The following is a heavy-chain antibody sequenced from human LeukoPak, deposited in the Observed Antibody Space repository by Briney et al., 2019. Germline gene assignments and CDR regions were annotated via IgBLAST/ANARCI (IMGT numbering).Heavy chain of an antibody. V-gene: IGHV3-30*02. Sequence: GGSLRLSCAASGFTFSSYGMHWVRQAPGKGLEWVAFIRYDGGNKYYADSVKGRFTISSDNSKNTLYLQMNSLRAEDTAVYYCAKDLGIAAYYDAFDIWGQGTMVTVSS. J-gene: IGHJ3*02. CDR1: GFTFSSYG. CDR3: AKDLGIAAYYDAFDI. CDR2: IRYDGGNK. D-gene: IGHD6-13*01.